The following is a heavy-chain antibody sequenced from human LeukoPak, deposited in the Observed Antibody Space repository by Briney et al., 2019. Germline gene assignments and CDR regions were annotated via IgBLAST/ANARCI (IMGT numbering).Heavy chain of an antibody. J-gene: IGHJ5*02. CDR3: ARLAGFGVVVIS. Sequence: GGSLRLSCAASGFTVGSNYMSWVRQAPGKGLEWVSIIYSGGGTYYADSVKGRFIISRDNSKNTVYLQMNSLRAEDAAVYYCARLAGFGVVVISWGQGTLVTVSS. CDR2: IYSGGGT. V-gene: IGHV3-66*04. D-gene: IGHD3-22*01. CDR1: GFTVGSNY.